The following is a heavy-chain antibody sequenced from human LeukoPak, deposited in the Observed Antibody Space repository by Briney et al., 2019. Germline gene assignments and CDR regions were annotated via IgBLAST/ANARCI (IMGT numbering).Heavy chain of an antibody. J-gene: IGHJ4*02. CDR1: GGSFSGYY. CDR2: INHSGST. Sequence: SQTLSLTCAVYGGSFSGYYWSWIRQPPGKGLEWIGEINHSGSTNYNPSLKSRVTISVDTSKNQFSLKLSSVTAADTAVYYCARYGGATNYFDYWGQGTLVTVSS. V-gene: IGHV4-34*01. D-gene: IGHD1-26*01. CDR3: ARYGGATNYFDY.